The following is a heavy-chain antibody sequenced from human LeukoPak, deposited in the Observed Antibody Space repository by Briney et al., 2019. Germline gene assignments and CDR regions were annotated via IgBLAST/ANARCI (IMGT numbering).Heavy chain of an antibody. CDR1: GYTFTCYY. V-gene: IGHV1-2*02. D-gene: IGHD3-22*01. Sequence: ASVKVSCKASGYTFTCYYMHWVRQAPGQGLEWRGWINPNSGCPNSAPTFPGTVTMTRDTSITTAYMELSRLTSDDTAVYCCARDIYYDSTGYYPGYWGQGTLVTVSS. CDR2: INPNSGCP. J-gene: IGHJ4*02. CDR3: ARDIYYDSTGYYPGY.